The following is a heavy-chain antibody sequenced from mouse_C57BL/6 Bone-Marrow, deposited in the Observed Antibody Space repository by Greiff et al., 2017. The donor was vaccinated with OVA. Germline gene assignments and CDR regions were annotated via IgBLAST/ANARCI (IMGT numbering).Heavy chain of an antibody. D-gene: IGHD3-1*01. J-gene: IGHJ2*01. CDR3: SRSGDAFDY. Sequence: QVQLQQPGAELVMPGASVKLSCKASGYTFTSYWMHWVKQRPGQGLEWIGEIDPSDSYTNYNQKFKGKSTLTVDKSSSTAYMQLSSLTSEDSAVYYCSRSGDAFDYWGHGTTLTVAS. V-gene: IGHV1-69*01. CDR1: GYTFTSYW. CDR2: IDPSDSYT.